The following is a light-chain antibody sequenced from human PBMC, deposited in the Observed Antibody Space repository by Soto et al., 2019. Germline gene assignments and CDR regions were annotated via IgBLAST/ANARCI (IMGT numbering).Light chain of an antibody. J-gene: IGKJ1*01. V-gene: IGKV3-11*01. CDR3: QQRSNWPPTWT. CDR2: DAS. Sequence: EIVLTQSPATLSLSPGERATLSCRASQRVSSYLAWYQQKPGQAPRLLIYDASNRATGIPARFSGSGSVTDFTLTISSLEPEDFAVYYCQQRSNWPPTWTFGQGTKVEIK. CDR1: QRVSSY.